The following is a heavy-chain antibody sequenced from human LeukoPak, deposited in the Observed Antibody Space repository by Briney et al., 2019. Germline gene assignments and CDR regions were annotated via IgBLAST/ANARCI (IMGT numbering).Heavy chain of an antibody. CDR2: FYPDGTT. J-gene: IGHJ4*02. Sequence: GGSLRLSCAASGFTVSSNCMSWVRRAPGKGLEWVSVFYPDGTTSYADSVKGRFTISRDNSKNTLYLQMNSLRAEDTAVYYCAGGGDYGYDLAHWGQGTLVTVSS. V-gene: IGHV3-66*01. D-gene: IGHD4-17*01. CDR1: GFTVSSNC. CDR3: AGGGDYGYDLAH.